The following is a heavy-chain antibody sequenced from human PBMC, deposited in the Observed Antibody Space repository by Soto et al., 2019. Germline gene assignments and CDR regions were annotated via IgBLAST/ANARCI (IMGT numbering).Heavy chain of an antibody. CDR2: ISAHNGNT. CDR3: ARGRYGDC. Sequence: QVHLEQSGAEVKKPGASVKVSCKGSGYAFTTYGITWVRQAPGQGLEWMGWISAHNGNTNYAQKLQGRVTVTRDTSTSTAYMELRSLRSDDTAVYYCARGRYGDCWGQGALVTVSS. D-gene: IGHD1-1*01. CDR1: GYAFTTYG. V-gene: IGHV1-18*01. J-gene: IGHJ4*02.